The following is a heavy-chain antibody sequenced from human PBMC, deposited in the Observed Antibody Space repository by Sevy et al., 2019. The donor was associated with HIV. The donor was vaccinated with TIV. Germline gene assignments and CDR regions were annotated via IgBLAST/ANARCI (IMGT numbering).Heavy chain of an antibody. Sequence: GGSLRLSCAASGFTFGNYAMSWVRQAPGKGLEWVSSLSGNGGYTYYADSVKGRFTVSRDNSKNTMYLQMNSLRVEDTAVYYCARGGTIFGLVRHYFDYWGQGTLVTVSS. V-gene: IGHV3-23*01. CDR1: GFTFGNYA. J-gene: IGHJ4*02. CDR3: ARGGTIFGLVRHYFDY. CDR2: LSGNGGYT. D-gene: IGHD3-3*01.